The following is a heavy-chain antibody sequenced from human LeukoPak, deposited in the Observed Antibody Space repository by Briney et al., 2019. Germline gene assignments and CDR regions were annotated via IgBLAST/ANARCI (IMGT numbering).Heavy chain of an antibody. D-gene: IGHD1-26*01. CDR1: GFTFSGYN. Sequence: GGSLRLSCVASGFTFSGYNMDWVRQAPGKGLEWVSSISSSSRYIYYADSLKGRFTIARDNTKNSLYLQMNSLRVEDTAVYYCARERSGPAVRAHNWFDPWGQGTLVIASS. V-gene: IGHV3-21*01. CDR3: ARERSGPAVRAHNWFDP. CDR2: ISSSSRYI. J-gene: IGHJ5*02.